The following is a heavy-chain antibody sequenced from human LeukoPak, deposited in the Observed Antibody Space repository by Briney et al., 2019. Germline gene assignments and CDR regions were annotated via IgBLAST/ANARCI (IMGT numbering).Heavy chain of an antibody. D-gene: IGHD3-3*01. Sequence: SSETLSLTCTVSGGSISSSSYYWGWIRQPPGKGLEWIGSIYYSGSTYYNPSLKSRVTISVDTSKNQFSLKLSSVTAADTAVYYCARHQYYDFWSGYSYFDYWGQGTLVTVSS. CDR1: GGSISSSSYY. CDR2: IYYSGST. V-gene: IGHV4-39*01. J-gene: IGHJ4*02. CDR3: ARHQYYDFWSGYSYFDY.